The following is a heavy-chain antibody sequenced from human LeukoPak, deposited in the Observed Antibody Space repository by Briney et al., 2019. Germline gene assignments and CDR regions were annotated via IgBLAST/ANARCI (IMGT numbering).Heavy chain of an antibody. J-gene: IGHJ4*02. D-gene: IGHD3-10*01. Sequence: GGSLRLSCAASGFTFSSYAMSWVRQAPGKGLEWVSGISGSGGSTFFADSVKGRFTISRDSSKNTLNLQMNSLRAEDTAVYYCAHYYYGSGSYYNRPYYFDYWGQGTLVTVSS. CDR2: ISGSGGST. CDR3: AHYYYGSGSYYNRPYYFDY. CDR1: GFTFSSYA. V-gene: IGHV3-23*01.